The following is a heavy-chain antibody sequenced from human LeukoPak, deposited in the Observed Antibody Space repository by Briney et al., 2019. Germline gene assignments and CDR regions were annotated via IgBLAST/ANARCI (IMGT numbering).Heavy chain of an antibody. V-gene: IGHV3-21*01. J-gene: IGHJ5*02. D-gene: IGHD1-1*01. Sequence: PGESLRLSCAASGFTFSSYSMNWVRQAPGKGLEWVSSISSSSSYIYYADSVKGRFTISRDNAKNSLYLQMNSLRAEDTAVYYCARGKGQWNGIEFDPWGQGTLVTVSS. CDR2: ISSSSSYI. CDR3: ARGKGQWNGIEFDP. CDR1: GFTFSSYS.